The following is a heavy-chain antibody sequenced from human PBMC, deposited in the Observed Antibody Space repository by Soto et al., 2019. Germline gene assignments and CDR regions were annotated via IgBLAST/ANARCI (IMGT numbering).Heavy chain of an antibody. J-gene: IGHJ4*02. Sequence: GGSLRLSCVTSGFTFSSYAMGWVRQATGTGLEWVSVIDGSGGDISLADSVKGRFTISRDNSKSTLFLHMNRLRAEDTGRYYCVKEVVAAAYVETSPFDLWGQGTLVTVSS. CDR1: GFTFSSYA. CDR3: VKEVVAAAYVETSPFDL. D-gene: IGHD5-12*01. V-gene: IGHV3-23*01. CDR2: IDGSGGDI.